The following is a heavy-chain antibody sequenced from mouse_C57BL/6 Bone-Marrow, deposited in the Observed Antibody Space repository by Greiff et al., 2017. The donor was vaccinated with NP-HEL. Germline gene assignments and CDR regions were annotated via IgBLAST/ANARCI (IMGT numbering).Heavy chain of an antibody. CDR3: ARSPYGSSKYYFDY. V-gene: IGHV1-18*01. CDR2: INPNNGGT. CDR1: GYTFTDYN. Sequence: EVQLQQSGPELVKPGASVKIPCKASGYTFTDYNMDWVKQSHGKSLEWIGDINPNNGGTIYNQKFKGKATLTVDKSSSTAYMELRSLTSEDTAVYYCARSPYGSSKYYFDYWGQGTSVTVSS. D-gene: IGHD1-1*01. J-gene: IGHJ4*01.